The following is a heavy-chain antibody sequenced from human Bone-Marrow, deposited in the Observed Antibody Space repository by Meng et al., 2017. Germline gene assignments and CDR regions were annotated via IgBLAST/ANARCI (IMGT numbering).Heavy chain of an antibody. Sequence: GESLKISCAASGFTVSSNEMNWVRQAPGKGLEWVSYISSSGSTIYYADSVKGRFTISRDNAKNSLYLQMNSLRAEDTAVYYCARERGYSNPGYYYGMDVWGQGTTVTVSS. D-gene: IGHD5-24*01. V-gene: IGHV3-48*03. J-gene: IGHJ6*02. CDR2: ISSSGSTI. CDR3: ARERGYSNPGYYYGMDV. CDR1: GFTVSSNE.